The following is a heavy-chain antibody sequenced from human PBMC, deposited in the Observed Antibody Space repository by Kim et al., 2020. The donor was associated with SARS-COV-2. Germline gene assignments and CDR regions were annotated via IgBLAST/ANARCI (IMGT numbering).Heavy chain of an antibody. Sequence: YAASVQGRFTISSDDSKNTAYLQMNSLNTGDSAVYYCARLVGTTGYYGLDVWGQGTTVTVSS. J-gene: IGHJ6*02. D-gene: IGHD1-26*01. CDR3: ARLVGTTGYYGLDV. V-gene: IGHV3-73*01.